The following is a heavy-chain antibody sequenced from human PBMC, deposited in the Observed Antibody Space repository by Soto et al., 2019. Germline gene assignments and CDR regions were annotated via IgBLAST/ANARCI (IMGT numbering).Heavy chain of an antibody. V-gene: IGHV1-18*01. J-gene: IGHJ4*02. D-gene: IGHD2-15*01. CDR3: ARTCRSGGSCYLGY. CDR1: GYSFSSFG. CDR2: VSVPSGDT. Sequence: ASVKVSCTASGYSFSSFGISWVRQAPGQGLEWVGWVSVPSGDTSSAQNFQGRVTVTTDTSTSTAYMEVGSLRSDDTAVYYCARTCRSGGSCYLGYWGEGTLVT.